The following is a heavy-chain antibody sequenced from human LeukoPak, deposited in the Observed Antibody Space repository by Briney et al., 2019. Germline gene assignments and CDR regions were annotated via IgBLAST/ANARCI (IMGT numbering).Heavy chain of an antibody. CDR2: ISGSGGST. J-gene: IGHJ6*02. V-gene: IGHV3-23*01. Sequence: GGSLRLSCAASGFTFSSYAMSWVRQAPGKGLEWVSAISGSGGSTYYADSVKGRFTISRDNSKNTLYLQMNSLRTEDTAVYYCAKDSYSSSWYSPDYYYYGMDVWGQGTTVTVSS. D-gene: IGHD6-13*01. CDR1: GFTFSSYA. CDR3: AKDSYSSSWYSPDYYYYGMDV.